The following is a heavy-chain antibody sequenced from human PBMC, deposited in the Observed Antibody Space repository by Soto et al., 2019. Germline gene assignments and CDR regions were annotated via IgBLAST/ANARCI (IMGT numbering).Heavy chain of an antibody. CDR3: ARQTGLGAANY. D-gene: IGHD1-26*01. J-gene: IGHJ4*01. V-gene: IGHV3-74*01. CDR1: GFTFSNFW. CDR2: INTDGTTL. Sequence: PGGSLRLSCAGSGFTFSNFWFHWVRQAPGKGLVWVSRINTDGTTLSYADSVKGRFTISRDNAKNTVYLQMHTLGVEDTGVYYCARQTGLGAANYWGQGILVTDSS.